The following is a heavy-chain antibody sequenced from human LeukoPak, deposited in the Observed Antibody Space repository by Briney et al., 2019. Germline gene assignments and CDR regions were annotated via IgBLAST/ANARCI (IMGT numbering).Heavy chain of an antibody. J-gene: IGHJ3*02. CDR2: ISSSSSYI. D-gene: IGHD6-19*01. CDR3: ASSSSGWEGDAFDI. Sequence: PGGSLRLSCAASGFTFSSYSMNWVRQAPGKGLEWVSSISSSSSYIYYADSVKGRFTISRDNAKNSLFLQMNSLRAEDTAVYYCASSSSGWEGDAFDIWGQGTMVTVSS. V-gene: IGHV3-21*04. CDR1: GFTFSSYS.